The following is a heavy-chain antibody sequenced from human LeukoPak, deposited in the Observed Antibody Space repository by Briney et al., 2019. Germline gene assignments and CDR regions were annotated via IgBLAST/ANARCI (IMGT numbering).Heavy chain of an antibody. CDR1: GFTFSGCG. J-gene: IGHJ4*02. Sequence: GGSLRLSCAASGFTFSGCGMHWVRQAPGKGLEWVAFIWYDERDKYYADSVKGRFTISRDNSKNTLYLQMNSLRAEDTAIYYCAKDPYSYGSYFDYWGQGTLVTVSS. V-gene: IGHV3-30*02. CDR3: AKDPYSYGSYFDY. D-gene: IGHD5-18*01. CDR2: IWYDERDK.